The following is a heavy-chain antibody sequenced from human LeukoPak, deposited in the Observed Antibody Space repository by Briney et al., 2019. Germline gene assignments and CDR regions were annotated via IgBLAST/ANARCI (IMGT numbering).Heavy chain of an antibody. CDR3: AREGFCGVDCPGYFDL. CDR1: GFTLSTYD. CDR2: IDTGGGT. D-gene: IGHD2-21*02. V-gene: IGHV3-13*04. J-gene: IGHJ2*01. Sequence: GGSLRLSCAASGFTLSTYDMHWVRQTTGKGLEWVSAIDTGGGTYYPDSVKGRFTISREKAENSFFLQINSLRDGDTAVYYCAREGFCGVDCPGYFDLWGCGTLVTVSS.